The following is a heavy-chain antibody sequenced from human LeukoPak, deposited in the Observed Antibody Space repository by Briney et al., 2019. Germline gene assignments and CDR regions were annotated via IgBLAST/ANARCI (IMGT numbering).Heavy chain of an antibody. CDR1: GGSMSIYY. Sequence: SETLSLTCSVAGGSMSIYYWSWIRQPPGKGLEWIGYVSYSGSTNYNPSLQSRVTISVDTSKNQFSLKLSSVTAADTAVYYCASLSRVAGTFSEFLFWGQGTLVTVSS. CDR3: ASLSRVAGTFSEFLF. V-gene: IGHV4-59*01. CDR2: VSYSGST. D-gene: IGHD2-15*01. J-gene: IGHJ4*02.